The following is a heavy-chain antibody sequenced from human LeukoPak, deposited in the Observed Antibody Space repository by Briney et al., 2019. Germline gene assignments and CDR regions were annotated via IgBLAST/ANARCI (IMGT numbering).Heavy chain of an antibody. Sequence: GGSLRLSCAASGFTFRNFDMSWIRRAPGKGLEWVSYISTSGTTIYYADSVKGRFTISRDNAKNSLYLQMNSLRAEDTAVYYCARYYYDSSDYYFDYWGQGTLVTVSS. CDR1: GFTFRNFD. CDR2: ISTSGTTI. CDR3: ARYYYDSSDYYFDY. J-gene: IGHJ4*02. D-gene: IGHD3-22*01. V-gene: IGHV3-11*01.